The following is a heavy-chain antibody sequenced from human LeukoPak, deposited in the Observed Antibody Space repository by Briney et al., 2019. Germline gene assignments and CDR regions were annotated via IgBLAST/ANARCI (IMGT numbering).Heavy chain of an antibody. CDR3: ARGGYARRGAFDI. Sequence: PGGSLRLSCAASGFTFSSYWMSWVRQAPGKGLEWVANIKQDGSEKYYVDSVKGRFTISRDNVKNSLYLEMNSLRAEDTAVYYCARGGYARRGAFDIWGQGTMVTVSS. V-gene: IGHV3-7*01. CDR2: IKQDGSEK. CDR1: GFTFSSYW. D-gene: IGHD5-12*01. J-gene: IGHJ3*02.